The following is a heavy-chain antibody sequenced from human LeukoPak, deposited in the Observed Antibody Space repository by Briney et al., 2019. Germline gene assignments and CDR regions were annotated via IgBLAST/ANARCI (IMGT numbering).Heavy chain of an antibody. CDR1: GFTFNDYG. CDR3: ARGNYYDSSGYDY. Sequence: GGSLRLSCAASGFTFNDYGMSWVRQAPGKGLEWVSGINWNGGSTGYADSVKGRFTISRDNAKNSLYLQMNSLRAEDTALYHCARGNYYDSSGYDYWGQGTLVTVSS. CDR2: INWNGGST. V-gene: IGHV3-20*01. J-gene: IGHJ4*02. D-gene: IGHD3-22*01.